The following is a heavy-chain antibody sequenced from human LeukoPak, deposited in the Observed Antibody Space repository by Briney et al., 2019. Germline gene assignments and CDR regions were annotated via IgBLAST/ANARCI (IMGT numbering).Heavy chain of an antibody. V-gene: IGHV1-46*01. D-gene: IGHD3-22*01. CDR3: ASWGMAYYDSSGYRSFDY. CDR1: GYTFTTYY. CDR2: INPSGGST. J-gene: IGHJ4*02. Sequence: ASVKVSCKASGYTFTTYYMHWVRQAPGQGLEWMGIINPSGGSTSYAQEFQGRVTMTRDMSTSTVYMELSSLRSEDTAVYYCASWGMAYYDSSGYRSFDYWGQGTLVTVSS.